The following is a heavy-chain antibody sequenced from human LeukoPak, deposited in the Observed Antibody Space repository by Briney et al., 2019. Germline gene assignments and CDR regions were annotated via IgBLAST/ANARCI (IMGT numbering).Heavy chain of an antibody. CDR3: ARRSAAKDAFDI. D-gene: IGHD6-25*01. J-gene: IGHJ3*02. V-gene: IGHV3-23*01. CDR1: GFTFSSYA. CDR2: ISGSGGST. Sequence: GGSLRLSCAASGFTFSSYAMSWVRQAPGKGLEWVSAISGSGGSTYYADSVKGRFTISRDNAKNTLYLQMNSLRAEDTAVYYCARRSAAKDAFDIWGQGAMVTVSS.